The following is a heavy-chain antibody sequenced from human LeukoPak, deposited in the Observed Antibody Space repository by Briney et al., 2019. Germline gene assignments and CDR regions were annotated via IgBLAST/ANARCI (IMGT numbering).Heavy chain of an antibody. Sequence: ASVKVSRKASGYTFTSYGISWVRQAPGQGLEWMGWISGYNGDTNYAQKFQGRVTMTTDTSTNTAYMELRSLRSDDTAVYYCARSGSYPYWGQGTLVTVSS. CDR3: ARSGSYPY. D-gene: IGHD1-26*01. J-gene: IGHJ4*02. CDR1: GYTFTSYG. V-gene: IGHV1-18*01. CDR2: ISGYNGDT.